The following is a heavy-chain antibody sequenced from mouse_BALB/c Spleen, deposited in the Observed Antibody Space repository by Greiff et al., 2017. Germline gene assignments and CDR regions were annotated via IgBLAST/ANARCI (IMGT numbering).Heavy chain of an antibody. D-gene: IGHD2-4*01. CDR2: IYPGSGST. Sequence: QVHVKQSGAELVKPGTSVKLSCKASGYNFTSYWINWVKLRPGQGLEWIGDIYPGSGSTNYNEKFKSKATLTVDTSSSTAYMQLSSLASEDSALYYCARSGMITTGFAYWGQGTLVTVSA. V-gene: IGHV1-55*01. CDR1: GYNFTSYW. J-gene: IGHJ3*01. CDR3: ARSGMITTGFAY.